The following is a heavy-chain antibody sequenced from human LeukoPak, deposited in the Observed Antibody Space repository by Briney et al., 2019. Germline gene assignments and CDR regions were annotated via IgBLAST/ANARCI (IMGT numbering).Heavy chain of an antibody. J-gene: IGHJ4*02. Sequence: PSETLSLTCTVSGGSISSYYWSWIRQPAGKGLEWIGRIYTSGSTNYNPSLKSRVTISVDTSKNQFSLKLSSVTAADTAVYYCARGHRRLQGNYFDYWGQGTLVTVSS. CDR1: GGSISSYY. V-gene: IGHV4-4*07. CDR2: IYTSGST. CDR3: ARGHRRLQGNYFDY. D-gene: IGHD5-24*01.